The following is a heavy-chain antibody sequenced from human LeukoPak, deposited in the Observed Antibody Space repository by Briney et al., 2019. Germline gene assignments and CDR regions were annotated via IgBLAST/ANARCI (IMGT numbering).Heavy chain of an antibody. J-gene: IGHJ3*02. CDR1: GFTFSNYG. V-gene: IGHV3-23*01. Sequence: GGSLRLSCAASGFTFSNYGMSWVRQAPGKGLEWVSSVSGSGGSTYYADSVRGRFTISRDNSKNTLSLQMNSPRAEDTAVYYCAGSPTVDAAFDIWGQGTMVTVSS. CDR3: AGSPTVDAAFDI. CDR2: VSGSGGST. D-gene: IGHD4-23*01.